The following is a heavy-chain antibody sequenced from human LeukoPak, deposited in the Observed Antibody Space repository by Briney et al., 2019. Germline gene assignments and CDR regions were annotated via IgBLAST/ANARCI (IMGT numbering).Heavy chain of an antibody. CDR2: INSDGSST. D-gene: IGHD2-2*01. CDR3: ARELVVRAGDYFDY. CDR1: GFTLSNYW. V-gene: IGHV3-74*01. J-gene: IGHJ4*02. Sequence: GGSLRLSCAASGFTLSNYWMHWVRQAPGKGLVWVSRINSDGSSTRYADSVKGRFTISRDNAKNTLYLQMNSLSAEDTAVYYCARELVVRAGDYFDYWGQGTLVTVSS.